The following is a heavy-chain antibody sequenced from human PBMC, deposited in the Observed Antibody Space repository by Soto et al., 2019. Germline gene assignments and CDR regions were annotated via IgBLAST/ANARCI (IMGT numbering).Heavy chain of an antibody. V-gene: IGHV6-1*01. Sequence: SQTLSLTCAISGDSVSSNSAAWNWIRQSPSRGLEWLGRTYYRSKWYNDYAVSVKSRITINPDTSKNQFSLQLNSVTPEDTAVYYCARSPGSSGYYYYPMDVWGRGTTVTVSS. CDR2: TYYRSKWYN. J-gene: IGHJ6*02. CDR1: GDSVSSNSAA. CDR3: ARSPGSSGYYYYPMDV. D-gene: IGHD6-6*01.